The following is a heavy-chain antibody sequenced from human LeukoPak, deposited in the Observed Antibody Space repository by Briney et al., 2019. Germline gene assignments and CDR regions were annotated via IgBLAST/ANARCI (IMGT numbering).Heavy chain of an antibody. Sequence: GGSLRLSCSASGFTFSTYAMHWVRQAPGKGLEYVSAISGNGGSTYYADSVKGRFTISRDNSKNTLYLQMSSLRAEDTAVYYCVKDLSHTGNPLYNFEYWGQGTLVTVSS. CDR3: VKDLSHTGNPLYNFEY. V-gene: IGHV3-64D*06. J-gene: IGHJ4*02. D-gene: IGHD1-1*01. CDR1: GFTFSTYA. CDR2: ISGNGGST.